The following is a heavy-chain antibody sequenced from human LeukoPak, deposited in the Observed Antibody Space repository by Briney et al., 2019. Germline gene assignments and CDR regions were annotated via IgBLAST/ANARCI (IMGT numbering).Heavy chain of an antibody. Sequence: ASVKVSCKASGGTFSSYAISWVRQPPGQGLEWMGGIIPIFGTANYAQKFQGRVTITADESTSTAYMELSSLRSEDTAVYYCARGGRDGYNFLFDYWGQGTLVTVSS. CDR2: IIPIFGTA. D-gene: IGHD5-24*01. V-gene: IGHV1-69*13. CDR3: ARGGRDGYNFLFDY. J-gene: IGHJ4*02. CDR1: GGTFSSYA.